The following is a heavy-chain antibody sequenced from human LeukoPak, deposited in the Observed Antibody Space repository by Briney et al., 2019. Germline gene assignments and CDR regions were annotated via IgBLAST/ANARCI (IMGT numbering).Heavy chain of an antibody. Sequence: SETLSLTCTVSGGSISSSSYYWGWIRQPPGKGLEWIGSIYYSGSTYYNPSLKSRVTISVDTSKNQFSLKLSSVTAADTAVYYCARQHRTMVRGVPTGGYYMDVWGKGTTVTISS. D-gene: IGHD3-10*01. CDR3: ARQHRTMVRGVPTGGYYMDV. CDR2: IYYSGST. J-gene: IGHJ6*03. CDR1: GGSISSSSYY. V-gene: IGHV4-39*01.